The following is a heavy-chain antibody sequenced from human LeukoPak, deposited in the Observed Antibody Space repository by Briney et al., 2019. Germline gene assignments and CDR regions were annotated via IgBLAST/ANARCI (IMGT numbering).Heavy chain of an antibody. CDR3: ARDREVGATTLAFDC. CDR1: GGTFSGYS. V-gene: IGHV1-69*13. D-gene: IGHD1-26*01. J-gene: IGHJ4*02. Sequence: SVKVSCKASGGTFSGYSISWVRQAPGQGLEWMGGIIPTFGTVNYAQKFQGRVTITADESTSTGYMELSSLRSEDTAVYYCARDREVGATTLAFDCWGQGTLVTVSS. CDR2: IIPTFGTV.